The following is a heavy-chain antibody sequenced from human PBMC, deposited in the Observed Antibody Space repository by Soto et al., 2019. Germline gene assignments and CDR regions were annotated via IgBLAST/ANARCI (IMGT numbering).Heavy chain of an antibody. V-gene: IGHV3-30*18. CDR3: AKDKDDYGDYVY. Sequence: QVQLVESGGGVVQPGRSLRLSCAASGFTFSSYGMHWVRQAPGKGLEWVAVISYDGSNKYYADSVKGRFTISRDNSKNTLDLQMNSLRAEDTAVYYCAKDKDDYGDYVYWGQGTLVTVSS. CDR2: ISYDGSNK. CDR1: GFTFSSYG. D-gene: IGHD4-17*01. J-gene: IGHJ4*02.